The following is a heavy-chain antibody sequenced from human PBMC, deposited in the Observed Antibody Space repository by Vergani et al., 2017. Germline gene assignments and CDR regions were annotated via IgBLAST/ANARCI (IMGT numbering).Heavy chain of an antibody. D-gene: IGHD3-10*01. V-gene: IGHV3-7*01. J-gene: IGHJ4*02. CDR1: GFTFSKYW. CDR2: IEDDGDDK. CDR3: ARDSPRGASYFDF. Sequence: EVQLVESGGGFVRPGESLRLSCAASGFTFSKYWMTWVRQAPGKGLEWVANIEDDGDDKNYADSVKGRFTISRDNADNSVYLQMNSLRPVDTAVYYCARDSPRGASYFDFWGRGALVIVSS.